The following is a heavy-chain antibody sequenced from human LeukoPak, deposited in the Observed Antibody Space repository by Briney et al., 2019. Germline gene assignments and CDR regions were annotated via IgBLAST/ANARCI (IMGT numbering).Heavy chain of an antibody. Sequence: SVKVPCKASGGTFSSYAISWVRQAPGQGLEWMGGIIPIFGTANYAQKFQGRVTITTDESTSTAYMELSSLRSEDTAVYYCASEESGELPTLWGQGTLVTVSS. V-gene: IGHV1-69*05. D-gene: IGHD1-26*01. CDR1: GGTFSSYA. CDR2: IIPIFGTA. CDR3: ASEESGELPTL. J-gene: IGHJ4*02.